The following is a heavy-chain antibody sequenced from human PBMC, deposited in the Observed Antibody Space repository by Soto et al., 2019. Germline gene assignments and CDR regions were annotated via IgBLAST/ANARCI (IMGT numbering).Heavy chain of an antibody. D-gene: IGHD3-3*01. Sequence: SETLSLTCTVSGGSISSYYWSWIRQPPGKGLEWIGYIYYSGSTNYNPSLKSRVTISVDTSKNQFSLKLSSVTAADTAVYYCARHGEGGDDFWSGYYSSDYYMDVWGKGTTVTVSS. CDR2: IYYSGST. J-gene: IGHJ6*03. CDR3: ARHGEGGDDFWSGYYSSDYYMDV. V-gene: IGHV4-59*08. CDR1: GGSISSYY.